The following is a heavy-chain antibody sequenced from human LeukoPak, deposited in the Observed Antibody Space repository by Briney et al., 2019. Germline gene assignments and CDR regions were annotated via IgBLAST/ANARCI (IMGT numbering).Heavy chain of an antibody. Sequence: ISXVRQAPGQGREWMGRIIPIFGTANYAQTFQGRVTITTDESTSTAYMELSSLRSEDTAVYYCARSGYNSGWGQGTLVTVSS. J-gene: IGHJ4*02. D-gene: IGHD5-24*01. CDR2: IIPIFGTA. V-gene: IGHV1-69*05. CDR3: ARSGYNSG.